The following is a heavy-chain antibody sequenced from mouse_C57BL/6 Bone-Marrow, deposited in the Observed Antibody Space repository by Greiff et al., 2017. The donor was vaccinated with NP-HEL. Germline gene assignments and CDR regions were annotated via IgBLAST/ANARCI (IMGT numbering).Heavy chain of an antibody. J-gene: IGHJ3*01. CDR2: IRNKANGYTT. V-gene: IGHV7-3*01. CDR1: GFTFTDYY. CDR3: ARGERAWFAY. Sequence: EVMLVESGGGLVQPGGSLSLSCAASGFTFTDYYMSWVRQPPGKALEWLGFIRNKANGYTTEYSASVKGRFTISRDNSQSILYLQMNALRAEDSATYYCARGERAWFAYWGQGTLVTVSA.